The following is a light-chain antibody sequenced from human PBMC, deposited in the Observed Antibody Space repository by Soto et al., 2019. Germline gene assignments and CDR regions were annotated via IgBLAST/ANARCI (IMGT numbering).Light chain of an antibody. CDR1: QDISIL. V-gene: IGKV1-12*01. CDR2: AAT. CDR3: QQADTFPFT. Sequence: IQMTQSPSSVSASVGDRVTITCRASQDISILLAWYQHKPGKAPKLLIYAATTLQSGVPSRFSGSESGTEFTLTISSIQPDDFATYYCQQADTFPFTFGPGTKVDMK. J-gene: IGKJ3*01.